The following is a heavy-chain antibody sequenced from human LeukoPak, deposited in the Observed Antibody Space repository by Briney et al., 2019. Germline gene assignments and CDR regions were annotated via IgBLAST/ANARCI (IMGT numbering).Heavy chain of an antibody. V-gene: IGHV1-2*02. J-gene: IGHJ4*02. CDR3: ASGPPHDYLTDY. CDR1: GYTFTGYY. D-gene: IGHD4-11*01. Sequence: ASVKVSCKASGYTFTGYYMHWVRQAPGQGLEWMGWINPNSGGTNYAQKFQGRVTMTRDTSISTAYMELSSLRSEDTAVYYCASGPPHDYLTDYWGQGTLVTVSS. CDR2: INPNSGGT.